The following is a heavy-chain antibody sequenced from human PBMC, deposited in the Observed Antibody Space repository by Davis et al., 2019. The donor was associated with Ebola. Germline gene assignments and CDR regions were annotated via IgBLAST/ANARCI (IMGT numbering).Heavy chain of an antibody. V-gene: IGHV3-7*01. CDR1: GFIFRSFW. Sequence: PGGSLRLSCAASGFIFRSFWMSWVRQAPGKGLEWVANIKQDGSEKYYVGSVKGRFTISRDNAKNSLYLQMSSLRVEDTAVYYCARGRFYCSSNNCYWFDYWGQGTLVTVSS. J-gene: IGHJ4*02. D-gene: IGHD2-2*01. CDR2: IKQDGSEK. CDR3: ARGRFYCSSNNCYWFDY.